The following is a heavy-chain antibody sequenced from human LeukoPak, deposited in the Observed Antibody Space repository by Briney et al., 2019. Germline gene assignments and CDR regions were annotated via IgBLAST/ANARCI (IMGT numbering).Heavy chain of an antibody. D-gene: IGHD3-10*01. CDR2: IYHSGST. J-gene: IGHJ5*02. Sequence: SQTLSLTCAVSGGSISSGGHSWSWIRQPPGKGLEWIGYIYHSGSTYYNPSLKSRVTISVDRSKNQFSLKLSSVTAADTAVYYCARSGLWFGESDPNWFDPWGQGTLVTVSS. V-gene: IGHV4-30-2*01. CDR3: ARSGLWFGESDPNWFDP. CDR1: GGSISSGGHS.